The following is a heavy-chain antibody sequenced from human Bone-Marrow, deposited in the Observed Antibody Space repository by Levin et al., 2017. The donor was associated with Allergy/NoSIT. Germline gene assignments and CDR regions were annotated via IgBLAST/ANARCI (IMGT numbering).Heavy chain of an antibody. D-gene: IGHD3-22*01. CDR3: ARDRGHYDDYAPYYYYGMDV. J-gene: IGHJ6*02. Sequence: GGSLRLSCAASEFTFSTYRMNWVRQAPGKGLEWVSSISDSGYFRYYADSVKGRFTISRDNAKSSLYLEMDSLRAEDTAVYYCARDRGHYDDYAPYYYYGMDVWGQGTTVTVSS. V-gene: IGHV3-21*06. CDR2: ISDSGYFR. CDR1: EFTFSTYR.